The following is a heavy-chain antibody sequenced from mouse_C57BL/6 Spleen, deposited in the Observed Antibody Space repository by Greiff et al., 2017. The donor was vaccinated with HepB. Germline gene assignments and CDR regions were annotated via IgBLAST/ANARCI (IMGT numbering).Heavy chain of an antibody. Sequence: EVQVVESGAELVKPGASVKLSCTASGFNINDYYMDWVKQRSEQGLEWIGRIDPEDGETKYAPNIQGKATITADTSSNPAYLQLSSLTSEDTAVYYCAPHWDVFAYWGQGTLVTVSA. V-gene: IGHV14-2*01. J-gene: IGHJ3*01. CDR1: GFNINDYY. D-gene: IGHD4-1*01. CDR3: APHWDVFAY. CDR2: IDPEDGET.